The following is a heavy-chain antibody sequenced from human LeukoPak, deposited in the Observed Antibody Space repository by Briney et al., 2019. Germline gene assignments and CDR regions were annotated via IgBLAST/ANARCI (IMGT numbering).Heavy chain of an antibody. D-gene: IGHD6-19*01. CDR2: IYYSGSA. Sequence: SGTLSLTCAVSDASISGHYLTWIRQPPGKGLEWIGYIYYSGSANYNPSLKSRVTISVDTSKNQFSLKLSSVTAADTAVYYCAKVSGYSSGVFDYWGQGTLVTVSS. CDR1: DASISGHY. CDR3: AKVSGYSSGVFDY. J-gene: IGHJ4*02. V-gene: IGHV4-59*11.